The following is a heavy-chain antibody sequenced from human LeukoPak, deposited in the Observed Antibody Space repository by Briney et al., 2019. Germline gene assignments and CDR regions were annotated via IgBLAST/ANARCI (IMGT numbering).Heavy chain of an antibody. CDR1: GYTFTGYY. D-gene: IGHD3-22*01. CDR3: ARENQDYYDSSGYDY. CDR2: INPNSGGT. Sequence: GASVKVSRKASGYTFTGYYMHWVRQAPGQGLEWMGRINPNSGGTNYAQKFQGRVTMTRDTSISTAYMELSRLRSDDTAVYYCARENQDYYDSSGYDYWGQGTLVTVSS. V-gene: IGHV1-2*06. J-gene: IGHJ4*02.